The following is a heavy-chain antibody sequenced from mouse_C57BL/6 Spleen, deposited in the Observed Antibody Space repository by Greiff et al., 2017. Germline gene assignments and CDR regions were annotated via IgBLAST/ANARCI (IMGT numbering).Heavy chain of an antibody. V-gene: IGHV3-5*01. Sequence: VQLQQSGPGLVKPSQTVFLTCTVTGISITTGNYRWSWIRQFPGNKLEWIGYIYYSGTITYNPSLTSRTTITRDTPKNQFFLEMNSLTAEDTATYYGARENYYGSSFFDYWGQGTTLTVSS. CDR3: ARENYYGSSFFDY. D-gene: IGHD1-1*01. CDR2: IYYSGTI. CDR1: GISITTGNYR. J-gene: IGHJ2*01.